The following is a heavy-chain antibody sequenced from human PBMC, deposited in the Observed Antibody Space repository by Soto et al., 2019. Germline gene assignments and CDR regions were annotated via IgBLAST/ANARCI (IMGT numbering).Heavy chain of an antibody. CDR2: IYYSGST. D-gene: IGHD3-3*01. CDR3: ARVIVRRITIFGVVLNYYYMDV. J-gene: IGHJ6*03. Sequence: PSETLSLTCTVSGGSISSYYWSWIRQPPGKGLEWIGYIYYSGSTNYNPSLKSRVTISVDTSKNQFSLKLSSVTAADTAAYYCARVIVRRITIFGVVLNYYYMDVWGKGTTVTVSS. V-gene: IGHV4-59*01. CDR1: GGSISSYY.